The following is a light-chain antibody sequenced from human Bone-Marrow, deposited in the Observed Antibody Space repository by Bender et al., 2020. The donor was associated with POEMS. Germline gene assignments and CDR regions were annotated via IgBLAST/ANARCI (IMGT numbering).Light chain of an antibody. V-gene: IGLV1-44*01. J-gene: IGLJ3*02. CDR2: GND. Sequence: QSVLTQPPSASGTPGQRVTISCSGSSSNIGGNAVNWWQQLPGTAPKLLIYGNDQRPSGVPDRFCGSKSGTAASLHISGLESEDGADYFCSAWDGILNGWVCGRGTELTVL. CDR3: SAWDGILNGWV. CDR1: SSNIGGNA.